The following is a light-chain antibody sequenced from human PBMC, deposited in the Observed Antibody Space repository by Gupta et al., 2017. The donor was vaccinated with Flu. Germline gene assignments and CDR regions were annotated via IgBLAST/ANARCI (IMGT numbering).Light chain of an antibody. CDR2: TDS. CDR1: SPNIGTNT. Sequence: QSVLTQPSSVSGTPGQRLTISCSGSSPNIGTNTVSWYQKVPGTAPKLLIQTDSHRPSGVPDRFSGSKSGTSASLAISGLQSEDEAAYYCAAWDDSVMAYVFGTGTDVTVL. J-gene: IGLJ1*01. V-gene: IGLV1-44*01. CDR3: AAWDDSVMAYV.